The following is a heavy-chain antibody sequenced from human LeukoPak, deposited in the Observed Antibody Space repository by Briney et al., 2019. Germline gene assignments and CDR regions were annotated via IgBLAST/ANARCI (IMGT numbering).Heavy chain of an antibody. Sequence: AGGSLRLFCAASGFTFSSYAMSWVRQAPGKGLEWVSPISGSGGTTYYADSVKGRFTISRDNSKNTLYLQMNSLRAEDTAVYYCAKDHSQVGLFDYWGQGTLVTVSS. CDR2: ISGSGGTT. V-gene: IGHV3-23*01. J-gene: IGHJ4*02. D-gene: IGHD1-26*01. CDR1: GFTFSSYA. CDR3: AKDHSQVGLFDY.